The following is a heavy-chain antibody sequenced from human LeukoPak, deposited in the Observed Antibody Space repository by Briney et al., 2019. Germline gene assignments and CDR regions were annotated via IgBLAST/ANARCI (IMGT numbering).Heavy chain of an antibody. V-gene: IGHV1-18*01. Sequence: ASVKVSCKASGYTFTSYGISWVRQAPGQGLEWMGWISAYNGNTNYAQKLQGRVTMTTDTSTSTAYMELRSLRSDDTAVYYCAREILLWFGELLGRYGMDVWGQGTTVTVSS. CDR3: AREILLWFGELLGRYGMDV. J-gene: IGHJ6*02. D-gene: IGHD3-10*01. CDR1: GYTFTSYG. CDR2: ISAYNGNT.